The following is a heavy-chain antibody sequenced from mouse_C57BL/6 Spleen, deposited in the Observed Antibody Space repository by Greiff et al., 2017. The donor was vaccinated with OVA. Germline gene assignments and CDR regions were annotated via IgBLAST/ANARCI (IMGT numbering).Heavy chain of an antibody. CDR1: GYTFTDYN. J-gene: IGHJ4*01. V-gene: IGHV1-22*01. CDR2: INPNNGGT. CDR3: ARGVFNAMDY. Sequence: EVMLVESGPELVKPGASVKMSCKASGYTFTDYNMHWVKQSHGKSLEWIGYINPNNGGTSYNQKFKGKATLTVNKSSSTAYMELRSLTSEDSAVYYCARGVFNAMDYWGQGTSVTVSS.